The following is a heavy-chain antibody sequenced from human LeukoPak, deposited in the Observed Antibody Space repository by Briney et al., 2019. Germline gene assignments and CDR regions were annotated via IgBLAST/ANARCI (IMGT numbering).Heavy chain of an antibody. CDR3: ARDRPYGSSSSWFDP. CDR1: AGSISSGSYY. Sequence: PSETLSLTCTVSAGSISSGSYYWSWLRQPAGKGLEWIGRIYTSGSTNYNPSLKSRVTISVDTSKNQFSLKLSSVTAADTAVYYCARDRPYGSSSSWFDPWGQGALVTVSS. D-gene: IGHD6-6*01. V-gene: IGHV4-61*02. CDR2: IYTSGST. J-gene: IGHJ5*02.